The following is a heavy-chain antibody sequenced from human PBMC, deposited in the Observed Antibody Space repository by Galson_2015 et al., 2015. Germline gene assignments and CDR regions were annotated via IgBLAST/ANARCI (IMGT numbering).Heavy chain of an antibody. Sequence: SLRLSCAASGFTLNSYWMSWVRQAPGKGLEWVANIKQDGSEKKYVDSVKGRFTISRDNAKNSLYLQMNSLRAEDSALYYCAKGRDGYNYHHYYYGMDVWGQGTTVTVSS. D-gene: IGHD5-24*01. V-gene: IGHV3-7*03. CDR1: GFTLNSYW. J-gene: IGHJ6*02. CDR3: AKGRDGYNYHHYYYGMDV. CDR2: IKQDGSEK.